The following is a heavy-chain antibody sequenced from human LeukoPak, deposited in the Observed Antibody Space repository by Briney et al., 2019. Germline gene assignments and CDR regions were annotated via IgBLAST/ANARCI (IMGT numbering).Heavy chain of an antibody. Sequence: GASVKVSCKVSGYTLTALSMHWVRQAPGKGLEWMGGFDPEDGETIYAQKFQGRVTMTEDTSTDTTYMELSSLRSEDTAVYYCATPKGFGELTYDYWGQGTLVTVSS. J-gene: IGHJ4*02. CDR2: FDPEDGET. CDR3: ATPKGFGELTYDY. CDR1: GYTLTALS. D-gene: IGHD3-10*01. V-gene: IGHV1-24*01.